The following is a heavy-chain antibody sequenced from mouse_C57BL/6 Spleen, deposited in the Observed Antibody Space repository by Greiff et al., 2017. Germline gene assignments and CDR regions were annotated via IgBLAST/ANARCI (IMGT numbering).Heavy chain of an antibody. D-gene: IGHD3-1*01. CDR3: ARGDEGGHFDV. CDR2: IDPSDSNT. Sequence: QVQLQQPGAELVMPGASVKLSCKASGYTFTSYWMHWVKQRPGQGLEWIGEIDPSDSNTNYNQKFKGKSTLTVDKSSSTAYMQLSSLTSEDSAVYYCARGDEGGHFDVGGTGTTVTVSS. J-gene: IGHJ1*03. CDR1: GYTFTSYW. V-gene: IGHV1-69*01.